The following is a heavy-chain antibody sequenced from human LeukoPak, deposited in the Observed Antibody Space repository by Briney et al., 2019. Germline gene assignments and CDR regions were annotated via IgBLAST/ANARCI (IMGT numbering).Heavy chain of an antibody. CDR3: ARDRRARAYLDY. CDR2: INPNSGGT. CDR1: GYTFTGYY. D-gene: IGHD3-10*01. Sequence: ASVKVSCKASGYTFTGYYMHWVRQAPGQGLEWMGWINPNSGGTNYAQKFQGRVTITRDASISTAYIELSRLRSDDTAVYYCARDRRARAYLDYWGQGTLVTVSS. V-gene: IGHV1-2*02. J-gene: IGHJ4*02.